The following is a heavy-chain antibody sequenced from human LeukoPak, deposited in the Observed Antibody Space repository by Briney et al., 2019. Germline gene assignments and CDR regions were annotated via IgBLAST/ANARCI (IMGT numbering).Heavy chain of an antibody. V-gene: IGHV3-23*01. CDR2: IGGDGGNT. Sequence: PGGSLRLSCAASGFTFSSYVMSWVRQAPGKGLDWVSSIGGDGGNTYYADSVKGRFTISRDNSKSTLYLQMNSLRAEDAAVYFCVKLFWIPKYFDCWGQGTLVTVSS. J-gene: IGHJ4*02. CDR1: GFTFSSYV. D-gene: IGHD1-1*01. CDR3: VKLFWIPKYFDC.